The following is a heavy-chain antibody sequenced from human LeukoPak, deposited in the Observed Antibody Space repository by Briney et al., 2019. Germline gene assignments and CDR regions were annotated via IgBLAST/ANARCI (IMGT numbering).Heavy chain of an antibody. D-gene: IGHD3-10*01. CDR1: GFIFSSYW. CDR3: ARESGFGELFPYAFDI. J-gene: IGHJ3*02. CDR2: INTDGSST. V-gene: IGHV3-74*01. Sequence: GGSLRLSCAASGFIFSSYWMHWVRQAPGKGLVWVSRINTDGSSTSYADSVKGRFTISRDNAKNTLYLQMNSLRAEDTAVYYCARESGFGELFPYAFDIWGQGTVVTVSS.